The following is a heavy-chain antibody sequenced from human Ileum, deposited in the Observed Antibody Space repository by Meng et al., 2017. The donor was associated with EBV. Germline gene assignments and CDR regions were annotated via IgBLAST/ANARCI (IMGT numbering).Heavy chain of an antibody. V-gene: IGHV4-30-4*01. J-gene: IGHJ4*02. Sequence: QVQLQKSGSGLVKPSPTLSLTCTVSGGSISSGAYYSSWIRHPPGKGLEWIGYIYYSGSTHYNPSLKSRVTISVDTSKNQFSLKVSSVTAADTAVYYCARQATGYCSGGSCYSGSIFDYWGQGTLVTVSS. CDR3: ARQATGYCSGGSCYSGSIFDY. D-gene: IGHD2-15*01. CDR1: GGSISSGAYY. CDR2: IYYSGST.